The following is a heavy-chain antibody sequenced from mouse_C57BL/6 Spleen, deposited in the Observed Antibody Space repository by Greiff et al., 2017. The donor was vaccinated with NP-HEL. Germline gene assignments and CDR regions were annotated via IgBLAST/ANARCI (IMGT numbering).Heavy chain of an antibody. CDR1: GYSFTDYN. V-gene: IGHV1-39*01. J-gene: IGHJ4*01. CDR2: INPNYGTN. CDR3: ERESGPYAIDY. D-gene: IGHD1-3*01. Sequence: VQLQQSGPELVKPGASVKLSCKASGYSFTDYNMNWVKQSNGKSLEWIGVINPNYGTNSYNQKLQGKATLTVAQSSSKAYLQLNSLPSEDSAIYNCERESGPYAIDYWGQGTSVTVSA.